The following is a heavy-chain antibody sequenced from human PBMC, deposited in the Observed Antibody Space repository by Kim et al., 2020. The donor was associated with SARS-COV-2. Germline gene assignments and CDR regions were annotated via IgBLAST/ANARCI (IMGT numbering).Heavy chain of an antibody. D-gene: IGHD3-10*01. V-gene: IGHV3-48*02. CDR3: ASALWFGAPDWYFDL. J-gene: IGHJ2*01. Sequence: DSVKGRFTISIDNAKNSLYLQMNSLRDEDTAVYYCASALWFGAPDWYFDLWGRGTLVTVSS.